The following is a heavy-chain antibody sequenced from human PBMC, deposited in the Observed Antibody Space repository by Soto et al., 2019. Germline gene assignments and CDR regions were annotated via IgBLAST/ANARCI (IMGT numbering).Heavy chain of an antibody. CDR2: IKSDGSST. Sequence: PGGSLRLSCAVSGFTFSTYWMHWVRQAPRKGLVWVSRIKSDGSSTSYADSVKGRFTISRDNAKNTLYLQMNSLRAEDTAVYYCTRGRSGYSGYDPLDYWGQGTLVTAPQ. D-gene: IGHD5-12*01. V-gene: IGHV3-74*01. CDR3: TRGRSGYSGYDPLDY. J-gene: IGHJ4*02. CDR1: GFTFSTYW.